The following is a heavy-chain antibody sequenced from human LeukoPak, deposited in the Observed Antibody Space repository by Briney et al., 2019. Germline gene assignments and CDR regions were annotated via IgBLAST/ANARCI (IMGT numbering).Heavy chain of an antibody. CDR1: GFQFSSFA. CDR2: IRTVGNDP. J-gene: IGHJ5*02. V-gene: IGHV3-23*01. D-gene: IGHD3-10*01. CDR3: AKGGKLLIVEGCFDP. Sequence: PGGSLRLSCVASGFQFSSFAMSWVRQAPGRGLQWVSAIRTVGNDPSYADSVRGRFTISRDNSKNTLYLEMKSLRAEDTAVYYCAKGGKLLIVEGCFDPWGQGTLVTVSS.